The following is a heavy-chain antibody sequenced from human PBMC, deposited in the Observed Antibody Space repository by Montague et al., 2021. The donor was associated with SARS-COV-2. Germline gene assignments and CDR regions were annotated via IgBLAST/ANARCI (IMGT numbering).Heavy chain of an antibody. J-gene: IGHJ2*01. CDR3: AREYRIELWQTNWYFGL. D-gene: IGHD3-16*01. CDR2: IYHSGYT. Sequence: SETLSLTCSVSGGSISGYYWSWIRQPPGKGLEWIGYIYHSGYTKYNPSLKSRVSISVDTSKNQFSLRLSSVTAADTAVYYCAREYRIELWQTNWYFGLWGRGTLVTVSS. V-gene: IGHV4-59*01. CDR1: GGSISGYY.